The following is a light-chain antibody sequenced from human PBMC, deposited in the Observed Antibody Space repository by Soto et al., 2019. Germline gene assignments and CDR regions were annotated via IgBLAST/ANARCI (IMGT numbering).Light chain of an antibody. V-gene: IGKV1-9*01. CDR2: GAS. Sequence: DIQLTQSPSFLSASVGDRVTLTYRASQGINNYLSWYQQKPGNAPQLLIFGASNLQSGVPSRFTGSGIETEFSLTISGLQPEDFATYYCQQLLYYPRTVGPGTKVDNK. J-gene: IGKJ1*01. CDR1: QGINNY. CDR3: QQLLYYPRT.